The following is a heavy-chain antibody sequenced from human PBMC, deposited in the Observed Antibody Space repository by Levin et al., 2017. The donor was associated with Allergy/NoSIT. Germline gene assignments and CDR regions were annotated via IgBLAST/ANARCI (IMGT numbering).Heavy chain of an antibody. CDR2: IYSSGST. J-gene: IGHJ4*02. CDR3: ARDLVGSAAFDY. V-gene: IGHV4-59*01. CDR1: GGSISSYY. D-gene: IGHD2-8*02. Sequence: SQTLSLTCTVSGGSISSYYWSWIRQPPGKGLEWIGYIYSSGSTNYNTSFKSRVTISVDTSKNQFSLKLSSVTAADTAVYYCARDLVGSAAFDYWGQGTLVTVSS.